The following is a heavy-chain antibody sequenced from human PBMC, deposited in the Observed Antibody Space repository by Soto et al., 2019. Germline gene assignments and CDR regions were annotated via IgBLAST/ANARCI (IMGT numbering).Heavy chain of an antibody. V-gene: IGHV1-2*04. CDR2: MNPNSGGT. Sequence: GASVKVSCKASGYTFTSYDINWVRQATGQGLEWMGWMNPNSGGTNYAQKFQGWVTMTRDTSISTAYMELSRLRSDDTAVYYCARDLNVVVPAITHCYYYGMDVWGQGTTVTVSS. CDR1: GYTFTSYD. J-gene: IGHJ6*02. D-gene: IGHD2-2*01. CDR3: ARDLNVVVPAITHCYYYGMDV.